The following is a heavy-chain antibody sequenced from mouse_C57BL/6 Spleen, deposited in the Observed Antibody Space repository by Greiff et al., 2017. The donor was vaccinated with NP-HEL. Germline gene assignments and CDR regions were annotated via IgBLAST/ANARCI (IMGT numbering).Heavy chain of an antibody. V-gene: IGHV5-9*01. CDR2: ISGGGGNT. CDR1: GFTFSSYT. CDR3: ARHNYGSSYWYFDY. Sequence: EVQVVESGGGLVKPGGSLKLSCAASGFTFSSYTMSWVRQTPEKRLEWVATISGGGGNTYYPDSVKGRFTISRDNAKNTLYLQMSSLRSEDTALYYCARHNYGSSYWYFDYWGQGTTLTVSS. D-gene: IGHD1-1*01. J-gene: IGHJ2*01.